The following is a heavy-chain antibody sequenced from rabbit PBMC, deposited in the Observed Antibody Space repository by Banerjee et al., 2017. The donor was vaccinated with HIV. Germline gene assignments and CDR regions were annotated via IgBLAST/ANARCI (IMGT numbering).Heavy chain of an antibody. CDR1: GFSFSSSYW. Sequence: QEQLEESGGDLVKPEGSLTLTCTASGFSFSSSYWMCWVRQAPGKGLEWIACIYGGSYGTTYYASWVKGRFTISKTSSTTVTLQMTSLTAADTATYFCARDGYDGYGYALNLWGPGTLVTVS. V-gene: IGHV1S45*01. D-gene: IGHD6-1*01. CDR3: ARDGYDGYGYALNL. CDR2: IYGGSYGTT. J-gene: IGHJ4*01.